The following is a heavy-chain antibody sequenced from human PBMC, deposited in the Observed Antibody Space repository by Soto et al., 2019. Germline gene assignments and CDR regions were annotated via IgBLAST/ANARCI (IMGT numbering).Heavy chain of an antibody. CDR1: GGSISKFY. J-gene: IGHJ5*02. V-gene: IGHV4-4*07. Sequence: SETLSLTCSVSGGSISKFYWAWIRKTAGNGLEWMGRVYATGTTDYNPSLRSRVAMSVDISKKTFSLRLRSVTGADSGVYYCVRDGSKSLRDWFDPWGQGILVTVSS. CDR3: VRDGSKSLRDWFDP. CDR2: VYATGTT.